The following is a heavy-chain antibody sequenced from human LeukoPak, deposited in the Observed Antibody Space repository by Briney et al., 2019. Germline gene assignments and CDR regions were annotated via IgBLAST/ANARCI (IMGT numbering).Heavy chain of an antibody. V-gene: IGHV4-39*07. D-gene: IGHD2-2*01. CDR2: IYYSGST. CDR1: GGSISSSSYY. Sequence: SETLSLTCTVSGGSISSSSYYWGWIRQPPGKGLEWIGSIYYSGSTYYNPSLKSRVTISVDTSKNQFSLKLSSVTAADTAVYYCAREVRCSSTSCSSGNFGYWGQGTLVTVSS. J-gene: IGHJ4*02. CDR3: AREVRCSSTSCSSGNFGY.